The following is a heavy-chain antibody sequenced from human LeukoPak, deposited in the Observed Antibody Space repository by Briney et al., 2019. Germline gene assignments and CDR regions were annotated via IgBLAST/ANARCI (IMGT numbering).Heavy chain of an antibody. CDR3: ARFTGYSSGCLDY. V-gene: IGHV3-20*04. CDR1: GFTFDDYG. Sequence: PGGSLRLSCAASGFTFDDYGMSWVHQAPGKGLEWVSGINWNGGSTGYADSVKGRFTISRDNAKNSLYLQVNSLRAEDTALYYCARFTGYSSGCLDYWGQGALVTVSS. D-gene: IGHD6-25*01. CDR2: INWNGGST. J-gene: IGHJ4*02.